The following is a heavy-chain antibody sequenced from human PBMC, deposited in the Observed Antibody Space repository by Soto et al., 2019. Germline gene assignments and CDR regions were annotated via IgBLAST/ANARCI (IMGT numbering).Heavy chain of an antibody. CDR1: GGSISSYY. J-gene: IGHJ5*02. Sequence: SETLSLTCTVSGGSISSYYWSWIRQPPGKGLEWIGYIYYSGSTNYNPSLKSRVTISVDTSKNQFSLKLSSVTAADTAVYYCARDPWEEGWFDPWGQGTLVTVSS. CDR3: ARDPWEEGWFDP. D-gene: IGHD1-26*01. CDR2: IYYSGST. V-gene: IGHV4-59*01.